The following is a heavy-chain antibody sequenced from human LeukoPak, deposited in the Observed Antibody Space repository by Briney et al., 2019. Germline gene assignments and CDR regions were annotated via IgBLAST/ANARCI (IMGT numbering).Heavy chain of an antibody. CDR2: ISAYNGNT. J-gene: IGHJ4*02. CDR1: GYTFTSSG. V-gene: IGHV1-18*01. Sequence: GASVKVSCKASGYTFTSSGISWVRQAPGQGLEWMGWISAYNGNTNYAQKLQGRVTMTTDTSTSTAYMELRSLRSDDTAVYYCARDGMNDYGDYNFDYWGQGTLVTVSS. CDR3: ARDGMNDYGDYNFDY. D-gene: IGHD4-17*01.